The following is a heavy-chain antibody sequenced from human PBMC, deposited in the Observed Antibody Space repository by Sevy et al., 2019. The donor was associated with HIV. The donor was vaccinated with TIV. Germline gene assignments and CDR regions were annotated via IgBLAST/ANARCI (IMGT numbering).Heavy chain of an antibody. V-gene: IGHV3-21*01. Sequence: GGSLRLSCAASGFTFSSYSMNWVRQAPGKGLEWVSSISSSSSYIYYADSVKGRFTISRDNAKNSLYLQMNSLRAEDTAVYYCARGVDSSSEYYFDYRGQGTLVTVSS. D-gene: IGHD6-6*01. CDR1: GFTFSSYS. CDR2: ISSSSSYI. CDR3: ARGVDSSSEYYFDY. J-gene: IGHJ4*02.